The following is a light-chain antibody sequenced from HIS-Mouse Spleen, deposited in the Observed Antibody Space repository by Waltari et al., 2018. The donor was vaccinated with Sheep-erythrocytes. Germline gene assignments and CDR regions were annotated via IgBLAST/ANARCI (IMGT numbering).Light chain of an antibody. Sequence: QSTLTQHRSVSGSPGQSVTISCTGTSSDVGGYNYVSWYQQHPGKAPKLMIYYVSKRPSRIPCLCSGSKSGNAAPSTISGLQAEDEADYYCCSYAGSDTWVFGGGTKLTVL. J-gene: IGLJ3*02. CDR2: YVS. V-gene: IGLV2-11*01. CDR1: SSDVGGYNY. CDR3: CSYAGSDTWV.